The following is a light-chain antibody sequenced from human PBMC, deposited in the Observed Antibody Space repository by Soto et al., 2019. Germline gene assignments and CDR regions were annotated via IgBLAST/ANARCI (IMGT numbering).Light chain of an antibody. V-gene: IGLV2-11*01. CDR3: CSYAGSYTVV. CDR1: SSDVGGYNY. CDR2: DVN. Sequence: QSALTQPRSVSGSPGQSVTISCTGTSSDVGGYNYVSWYQQHPGKAPKLMIYDVNKRPSGVPDRFSGSKSGNTASLTISGLQAEDESYYYCCSYAGSYTVVFGGGTKVTVL. J-gene: IGLJ2*01.